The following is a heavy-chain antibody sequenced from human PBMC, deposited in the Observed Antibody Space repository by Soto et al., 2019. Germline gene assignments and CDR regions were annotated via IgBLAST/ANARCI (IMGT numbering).Heavy chain of an antibody. CDR3: ARHRAGGDYSFDY. V-gene: IGHV6-1*01. CDR2: TYYRSKWYN. J-gene: IGHJ4*02. Sequence: PSQTLSLTCAISGDSASSNIVAWNWIRQSPSRGLEWLGRTYYRSKWYNDYAVSVKSRITINPDTSKNQFSLQLNSVTPEDTAVYYCARHRAGGDYSFDYWGQGTLVTVSS. D-gene: IGHD4-17*01. CDR1: GDSASSNIVA.